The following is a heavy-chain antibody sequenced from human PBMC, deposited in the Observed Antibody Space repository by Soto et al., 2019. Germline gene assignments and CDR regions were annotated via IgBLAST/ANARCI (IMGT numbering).Heavy chain of an antibody. D-gene: IGHD3-16*02. CDR3: ARGHYDYIWGSYPDDY. CDR2: ISSSSSTI. CDR1: GFTFSSYS. V-gene: IGHV3-48*01. Sequence: PGGSLRLSCAASGFTFSSYSMNWVRQAPGKGLEWVSYISSSSSTIYYADSVKGRFTISRDNAKNSLYLQMNSLRAEDTAVYYCARGHYDYIWGSYPDDYWGQGTLVTVSS. J-gene: IGHJ4*02.